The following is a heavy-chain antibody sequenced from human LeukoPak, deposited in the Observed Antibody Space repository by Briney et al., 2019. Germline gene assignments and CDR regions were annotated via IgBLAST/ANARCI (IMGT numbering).Heavy chain of an antibody. J-gene: IGHJ3*02. CDR3: AKKMASWGPYAFDI. CDR1: GLTFSNHA. D-gene: IGHD5-24*01. V-gene: IGHV3-23*01. CDR2: ISGSGGST. Sequence: GGSLRLSCAASGLTFSNHAMGWVRQAPGKGLEWISEISGSGGSTYYADSVKGRFTISRDNSKNTLYLQMNSLRAEDTAVYYCAKKMASWGPYAFDIWGQGTMVTVSS.